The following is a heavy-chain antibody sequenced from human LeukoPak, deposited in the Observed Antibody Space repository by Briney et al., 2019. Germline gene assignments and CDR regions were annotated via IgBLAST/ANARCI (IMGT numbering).Heavy chain of an antibody. CDR1: GFTFSNYA. Sequence: GGSLRLSCSASGFTFSNYAIHWGRQAPGKGLEWVAFISDDGSRQHYADSVKGRFTISRDNSKNTLYLQMNSLRAEDTAVYYCAKSITPSSKYYFFDYWGQGTLVTVSS. CDR3: AKSITPSSKYYFFDY. CDR2: ISDDGSRQ. D-gene: IGHD2/OR15-2a*01. V-gene: IGHV3-30-3*02. J-gene: IGHJ4*02.